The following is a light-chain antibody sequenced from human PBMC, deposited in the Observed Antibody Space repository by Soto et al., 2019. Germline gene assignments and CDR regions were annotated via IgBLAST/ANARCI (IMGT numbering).Light chain of an antibody. CDR1: SSDVGGYNY. CDR2: DVS. CDR3: CSYAGSYTLRV. Sequence: QSALTQPRSVSGSPGQSVTISCTGTSSDVGGYNYVSWYQQHPGKAPKLMIYDVSKRPSGVPDRFSGSKSGNTASLTISGLQAEDEADYYCCSYAGSYTLRVFGGGTNLTVL. J-gene: IGLJ2*01. V-gene: IGLV2-11*01.